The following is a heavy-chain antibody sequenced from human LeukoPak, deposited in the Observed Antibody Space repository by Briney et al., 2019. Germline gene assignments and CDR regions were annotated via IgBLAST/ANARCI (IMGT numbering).Heavy chain of an antibody. Sequence: GASVKVSCKASGYTFTGYYMHWVRQAPGQGLEWMGIINPSGGSTSYAQKFQGRVTMTRDTSTSTAYMELSRLRSDDTAVYYCARSCSSTSCYALPRNYYYMDVWGKGTTVTVSS. D-gene: IGHD2-2*01. V-gene: IGHV1-46*01. J-gene: IGHJ6*03. CDR2: INPSGGST. CDR3: ARSCSSTSCYALPRNYYYMDV. CDR1: GYTFTGYY.